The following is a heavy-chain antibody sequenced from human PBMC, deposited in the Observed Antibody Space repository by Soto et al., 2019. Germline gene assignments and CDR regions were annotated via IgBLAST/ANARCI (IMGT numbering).Heavy chain of an antibody. D-gene: IGHD6-19*01. CDR3: LTDRGACSSNGWSREDH. Sequence: EVQLVESGGGLVKPGESLKLSCATSGFTFTNAWMSWVRQAPGKGLEWVGRMKSKTDAGTTDFAAPVQGRFSSSRDDSKNTWSLHMTNGKVEDTAMYYCLTDRGACSSNGWSREDHWGQGTLVTVSS. CDR1: GFTFTNAW. J-gene: IGHJ4*02. V-gene: IGHV3-15*01. CDR2: MKSKTDAGTT.